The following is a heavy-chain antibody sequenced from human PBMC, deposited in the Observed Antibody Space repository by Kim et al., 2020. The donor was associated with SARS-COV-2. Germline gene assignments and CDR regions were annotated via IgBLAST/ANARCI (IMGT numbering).Heavy chain of an antibody. J-gene: IGHJ4*02. Sequence: FQGRVTITADESTSTAYMELSSLRSEDTAVYYCATQYYYDSSGYYYLLDYWGQGTLVTVSS. V-gene: IGHV1-69*01. CDR3: ATQYYYDSSGYYYLLDY. D-gene: IGHD3-22*01.